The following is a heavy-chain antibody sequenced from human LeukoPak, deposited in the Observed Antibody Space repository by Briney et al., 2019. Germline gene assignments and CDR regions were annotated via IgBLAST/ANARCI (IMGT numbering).Heavy chain of an antibody. D-gene: IGHD5-18*01. CDR2: IYYSKNT. CDR3: VSPRGFSYGYFDY. CDR1: GGSISSSSAY. J-gene: IGHJ4*02. Sequence: SETLSLTCTVSGGSISSSSAYWGWLRQPPGKGLEWIGSIYYSKNTYYNPSLKSRVTISANTSKKQFSLTLGSVTATDTAVYYCVSPRGFSYGYFDYWGQGTLVTVSS. V-gene: IGHV4-39*01.